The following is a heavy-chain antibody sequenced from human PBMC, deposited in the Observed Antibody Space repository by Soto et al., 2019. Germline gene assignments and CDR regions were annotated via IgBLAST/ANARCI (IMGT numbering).Heavy chain of an antibody. V-gene: IGHV1-8*01. D-gene: IGHD1-7*01. J-gene: IGHJ4*02. CDR3: ARGRYNWNYVY. CDR2: MNPNSGNT. Sequence: GXSGKGCCKASVYTFTSYDINWVRQATGQGLEWMGWMNPNSGNTGYAQKFQGRVTMTRNTSISTAYMELSSLRSEDTAVYYCARGRYNWNYVYWGQGTLVTVSS. CDR1: VYTFTSYD.